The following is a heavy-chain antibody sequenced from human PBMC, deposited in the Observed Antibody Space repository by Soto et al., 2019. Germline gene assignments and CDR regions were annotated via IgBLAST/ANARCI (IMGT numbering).Heavy chain of an antibody. CDR2: INHSGST. Sequence: PSETLSLTCAVYGGSISGYYWSWIRQPPGKGLEWIGEINHSGSTNYNPSLKSRVTISVDTSKNQFSLKLSSVTAADTAVYYCARGLDSSGYYSLDYWGQGTLVTVSS. V-gene: IGHV4-34*01. J-gene: IGHJ4*02. D-gene: IGHD3-22*01. CDR3: ARGLDSSGYYSLDY. CDR1: GGSISGYY.